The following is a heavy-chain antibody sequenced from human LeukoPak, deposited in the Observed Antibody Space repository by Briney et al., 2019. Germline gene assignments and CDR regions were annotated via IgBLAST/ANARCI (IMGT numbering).Heavy chain of an antibody. J-gene: IGHJ4*02. CDR3: VGWGISGITNH. CDR2: TKQDGSEK. Sequence: PGGSLTLSCAASGFTFTTYWMSWIRQAPGKGLEWVAQTKQDGSEKYYVDSVKGRFTTSRDKNSLFLQMNSVRAEDTAVYYCVGWGISGITNHWGQGTLVTVSS. V-gene: IGHV3-7*01. D-gene: IGHD1-7*01. CDR1: GFTFTTYW.